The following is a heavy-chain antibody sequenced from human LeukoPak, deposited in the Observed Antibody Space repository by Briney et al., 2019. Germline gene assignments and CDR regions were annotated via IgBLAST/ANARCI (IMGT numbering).Heavy chain of an antibody. CDR2: ISAYNGNT. V-gene: IGHV1-18*01. D-gene: IGHD6-13*01. J-gene: IGHJ6*02. CDR3: ARDGSSSYYYYYGMDV. CDR1: GYTFTSYG. Sequence: GASVKVSCKASGYTFTSYGISWVRQAPGQGLEWMGWISAYNGNTNYAQKLQGRVTTTTDTSTSTAYMELRSLRSDDTAVYYCARDGSSSYYYYYGMDVWGQGTTVTVSS.